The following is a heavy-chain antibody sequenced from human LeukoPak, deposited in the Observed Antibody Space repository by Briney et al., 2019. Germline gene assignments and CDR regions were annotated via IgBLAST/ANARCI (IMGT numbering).Heavy chain of an antibody. CDR3: ARGRIVVVPAAMAYYYYGMDV. D-gene: IGHD2-2*01. CDR1: GGSFSGYY. CDR2: INHSGST. Sequence: SETLSLTCAVYGGSFSGYYWSWIRQPPGKGLEWIGEINHSGSTNYNPSLTSRVTISVDTSKNQSSLKLSSVTAADTAVYYCARGRIVVVPAAMAYYYYGMDVWGKGTTVTVSS. V-gene: IGHV4-34*01. J-gene: IGHJ6*04.